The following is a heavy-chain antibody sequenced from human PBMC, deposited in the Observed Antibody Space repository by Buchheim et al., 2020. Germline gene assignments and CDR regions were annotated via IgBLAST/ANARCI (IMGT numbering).Heavy chain of an antibody. D-gene: IGHD3-10*01. CDR3: TRMSIVRGEMTFDY. CDR1: GFTFSDYS. J-gene: IGHJ4*02. V-gene: IGHV3-48*01. CDR2: SSGGGATI. Sequence: EVQLVESGGGLVQPGGSLRLSCGASGFTFSDYSMNWLRQAPGKGLEWVSHSSGGGATIYYADSVRGRFTISRDNATNSLYLQMNSLRADDTAVYYCTRMSIVRGEMTFDYWGQGTL.